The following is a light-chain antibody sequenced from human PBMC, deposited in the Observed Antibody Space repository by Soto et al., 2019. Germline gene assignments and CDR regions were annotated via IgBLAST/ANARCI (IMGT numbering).Light chain of an antibody. CDR2: EVS. J-gene: IGLJ3*02. CDR1: SSDVGGYNY. CDR3: SSYTTSSTHWV. V-gene: IGLV2-14*01. Sequence: QSVLTQPASVSGSPGQSITISCTGTSSDVGGYNYVSWYQQHPGKAPKLMIYEVSNRPSGVSNRLSGSKSGNTASLTISGLQAEDESDYYCSSYTTSSTHWVFGGGTQLTVL.